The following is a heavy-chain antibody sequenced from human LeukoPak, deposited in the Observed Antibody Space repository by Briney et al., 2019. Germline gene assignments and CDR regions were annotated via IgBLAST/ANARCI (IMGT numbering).Heavy chain of an antibody. CDR1: GFTFSSYG. D-gene: IGHD2-2*01. CDR2: ISGSGGST. J-gene: IGHJ6*04. Sequence: GGSLRLSCAASGFTFSSYGIHWVRQAPGKGLEWVSAISGSGGSTYYADSVKGRFTISRDNSKNTLYLQMNSLRAEDTAVYYCAKCGIVVDPPADVWGKGTTVTVSS. V-gene: IGHV3-23*01. CDR3: AKCGIVVDPPADV.